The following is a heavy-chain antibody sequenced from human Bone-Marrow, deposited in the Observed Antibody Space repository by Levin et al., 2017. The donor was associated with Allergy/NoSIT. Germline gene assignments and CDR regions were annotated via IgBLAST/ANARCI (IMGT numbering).Heavy chain of an antibody. CDR2: ISFDGSET. CDR3: VRLDRGVIPFDY. Sequence: LSLPCAASGFSMEYYSFHWVRQSPGKGLEWLAVISFDGSETYYSDSVKGRFPISRDNSKSTVFLHMSSLRLDDTAFYFCVRLDRGVIPFDYWGPGTLVTVSS. D-gene: IGHD2-8*01. CDR1: GFSMEYYS. J-gene: IGHJ4*02. V-gene: IGHV3-30*04.